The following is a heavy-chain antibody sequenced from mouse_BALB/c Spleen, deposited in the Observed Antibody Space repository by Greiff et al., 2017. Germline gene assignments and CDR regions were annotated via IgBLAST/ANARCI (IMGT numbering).Heavy chain of an antibody. J-gene: IGHJ3*01. CDR2: IYPGSGST. V-gene: IGHV1-81*01. Sequence: QVQLQQSGPELVKPGASVKMSCKASGYTFTDYVISWVKQRTGQGLEWIGEIYPGSGSTYYNEKFKGKATLTADKSSNTAYMQLSSLTSEDSAVYFCARLGTTASDAYWGQGTLVTVSA. CDR3: ARLGTTASDAY. CDR1: GYTFTDYV. D-gene: IGHD1-2*01.